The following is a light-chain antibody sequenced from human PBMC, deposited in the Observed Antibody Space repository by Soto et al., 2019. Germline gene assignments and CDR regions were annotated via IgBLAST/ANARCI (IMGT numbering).Light chain of an antibody. CDR1: QGISTY. Sequence: DVRMTQSPASLSASVGDRVTITCRASQGISTYLAWFQQKPGKVPKLLIYGASTLQPGVPSRFSGSGSGTDFTLTISSLQPEDVATYYCQKHDGVPLTFGPGTKVDIK. V-gene: IGKV1-27*01. J-gene: IGKJ3*01. CDR2: GAS. CDR3: QKHDGVPLT.